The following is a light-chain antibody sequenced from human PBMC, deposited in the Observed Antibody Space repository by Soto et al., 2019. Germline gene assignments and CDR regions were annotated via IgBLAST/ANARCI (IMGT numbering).Light chain of an antibody. J-gene: IGKJ2*01. Sequence: DVQMTQSPSTLSASVRDRFTITCRASQSIDSWLAWYQQKPGKAPKLLIYKAASLESGVPSRFSGRGSGTEFTLTVSSLQPDDFATYYCQQYHYFPYTFGQGTNLEIK. CDR1: QSIDSW. CDR2: KAA. V-gene: IGKV1-5*03. CDR3: QQYHYFPYT.